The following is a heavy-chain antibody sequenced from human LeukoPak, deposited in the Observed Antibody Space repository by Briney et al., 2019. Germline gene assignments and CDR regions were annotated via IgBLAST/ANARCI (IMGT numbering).Heavy chain of an antibody. CDR3: ARVVYDSDWYVDF. Sequence: GGSLRLSCAASGFTFSSYGMHWVRQAPGKGLEWVAVIWYDGSNKYYVDSVKGRFTISRDNSKNTLYLQMNSLRAEDTAVYYCARVVYDSDWYVDFWGQGTLVTVSS. CDR1: GFTFSSYG. J-gene: IGHJ4*02. CDR2: IWYDGSNK. D-gene: IGHD3-22*01. V-gene: IGHV3-33*01.